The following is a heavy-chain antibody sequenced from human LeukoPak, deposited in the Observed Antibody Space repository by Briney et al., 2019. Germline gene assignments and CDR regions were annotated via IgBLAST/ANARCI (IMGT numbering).Heavy chain of an antibody. CDR1: GGSISSSSYY. CDR2: IYYSGST. CDR3: ARVNSGNLDY. V-gene: IGHV4-39*07. Sequence: SETLSLTCTVSGGSISSSSYYWGWIRQPPGKGLEWIGSIYYSGSTYYNPSLKSRVTISVDTSKNQFSLKLSSVTAADTAVYYCARVNSGNLDYWGQGTLVTVSS. J-gene: IGHJ4*02. D-gene: IGHD3-10*01.